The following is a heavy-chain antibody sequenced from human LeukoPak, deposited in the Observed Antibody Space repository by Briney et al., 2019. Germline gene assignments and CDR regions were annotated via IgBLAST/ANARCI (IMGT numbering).Heavy chain of an antibody. V-gene: IGHV3-48*01. CDR1: GFPFSSYS. CDR2: ISSSSGTI. J-gene: IGHJ4*02. D-gene: IGHD5-18*01. CDR3: ARALRAYSYGTFDY. Sequence: PGGSLRLSCAASGFPFSSYSMNWVRQAPGKGLEGVSYISSSSGTIYYADSVKDRFTISRDNAKNSLYLQMNSLRAGDTAVYYCARALRAYSYGTFDYWGQGTLVTVSS.